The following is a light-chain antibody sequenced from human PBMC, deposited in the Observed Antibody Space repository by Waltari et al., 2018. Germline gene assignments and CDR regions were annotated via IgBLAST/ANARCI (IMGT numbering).Light chain of an antibody. Sequence: QSVLPQPPSVSGAPGQTVTISCTGSSSHIGAGYDVPWYQQPPGTAPKLLMYGNSNRPSGVPDRFSGSKSGTSASLAITGLQAEDEADYYCQSYDSSLSGSRVFGGGTKLTVL. CDR3: QSYDSSLSGSRV. J-gene: IGLJ2*01. V-gene: IGLV1-40*01. CDR1: SSHIGAGYD. CDR2: GNS.